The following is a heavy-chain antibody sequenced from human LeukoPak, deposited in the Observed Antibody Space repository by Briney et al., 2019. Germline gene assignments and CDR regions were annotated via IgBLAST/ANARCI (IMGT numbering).Heavy chain of an antibody. CDR2: IYWDDDK. CDR1: GFSLTTYAVG. Sequence: SGPTLVNPTQTLTFTCSFSGFSLTTYAVGVGWIRQPPGKALEWLALIYWDDDKRYSPSLKSRLTITKDTSKNQVVLTMTNMDPVDTATYYCARRGPQYSYDNWGQGTLVTVSS. CDR3: ARRGPQYSYDN. D-gene: IGHD5-18*01. J-gene: IGHJ4*02. V-gene: IGHV2-5*02.